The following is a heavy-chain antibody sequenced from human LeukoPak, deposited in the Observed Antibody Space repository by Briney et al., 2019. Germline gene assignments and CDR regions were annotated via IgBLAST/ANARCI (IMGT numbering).Heavy chain of an antibody. CDR2: ISHDGDTT. V-gene: IGHV3-64D*06. Sequence: GGSLTLSCSASGFTFSSYAMHWVRQAPGKGLEYVSAISHDGDTTYYADSVKGRFTISRDNSENTLYLQMSSLRAEDTAVYYCAPGKFDYWGQGTLVTVSS. CDR1: GFTFSSYA. CDR3: APGKFDY. J-gene: IGHJ4*02.